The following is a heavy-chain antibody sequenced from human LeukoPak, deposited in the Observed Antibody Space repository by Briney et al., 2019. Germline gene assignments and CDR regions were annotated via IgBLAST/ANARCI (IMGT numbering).Heavy chain of an antibody. Sequence: SQTLSPTCTVSGGSISSDTYYWSWIRQPAGKELEYIGRIYTSGSTNYNPSLKSRVTISVDTSKNQFSLKLSSVTAADTAVYYCAREVVVPAAIRSAVAFDIWGQGTMVTVSS. V-gene: IGHV4-61*02. J-gene: IGHJ3*02. CDR2: IYTSGST. D-gene: IGHD2-2*02. CDR1: GGSISSDTYY. CDR3: AREVVVPAAIRSAVAFDI.